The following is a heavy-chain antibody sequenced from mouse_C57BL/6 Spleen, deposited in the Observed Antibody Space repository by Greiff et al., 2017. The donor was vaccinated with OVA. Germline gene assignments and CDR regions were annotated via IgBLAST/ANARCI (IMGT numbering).Heavy chain of an antibody. CDR3: TGSSYRYFDV. J-gene: IGHJ1*03. D-gene: IGHD1-1*01. V-gene: IGHV14-4*01. Sequence: EVQLQQSGAELVRPGASVKLSCTASGFNIKDDYMHWVKQRPEQGLEWIGWIDPENGDTEYASKFQGKATITADTSSNTAYLQLSSLTSEDTAVYYCTGSSYRYFDVWGTGTTVTVSS. CDR2: IDPENGDT. CDR1: GFNIKDDY.